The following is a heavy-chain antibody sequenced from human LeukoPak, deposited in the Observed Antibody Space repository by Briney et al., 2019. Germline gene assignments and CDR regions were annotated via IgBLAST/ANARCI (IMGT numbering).Heavy chain of an antibody. CDR2: IIPIFGTA. Sequence: SVKVSCKASGGTFSSYAISWVRQAPGQGLEWMGGIIPIFGTANYAQKFQGRVTITADESTSTAYMELSSLRSEDTAVYYCATPTGQDILTFYDAFDIWGQGTMVTVSS. CDR1: GGTFSSYA. J-gene: IGHJ3*02. D-gene: IGHD3-9*01. V-gene: IGHV1-69*13. CDR3: ATPTGQDILTFYDAFDI.